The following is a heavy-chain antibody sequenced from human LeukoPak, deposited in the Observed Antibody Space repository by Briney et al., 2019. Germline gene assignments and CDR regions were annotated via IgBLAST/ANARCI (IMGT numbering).Heavy chain of an antibody. Sequence: ASVKVSCKASGYTFTSYDINWARQATGQGLEWMGWMNPNSGNTGYAQKFQGRVTMTRNTSISTAYMELSSLRSEDTAVYYCARGPVEEKPYYFDYWGQGTLVTVSS. V-gene: IGHV1-8*01. CDR1: GYTFTSYD. CDR3: ARGPVEEKPYYFDY. CDR2: MNPNSGNT. J-gene: IGHJ4*02.